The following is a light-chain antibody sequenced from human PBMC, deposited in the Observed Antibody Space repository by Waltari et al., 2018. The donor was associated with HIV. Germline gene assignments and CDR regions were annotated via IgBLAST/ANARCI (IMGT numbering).Light chain of an antibody. J-gene: IGKJ2*01. V-gene: IGKV3-20*01. CDR2: DAS. CDR3: QQYGMSPRT. CDR1: QSVSSNY. Sequence: DIVLTQSPGTLSLSPGERATLSCRASQSVSSNYLAWYQQKPGQAPRLLIYDASSRATGIPDRFSGSGSGTDFTLTISRLEPEDFAVYYCQQYGMSPRTFGRGTKLEIK.